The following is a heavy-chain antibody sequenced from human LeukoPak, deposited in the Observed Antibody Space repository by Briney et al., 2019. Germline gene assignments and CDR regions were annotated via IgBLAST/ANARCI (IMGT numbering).Heavy chain of an antibody. Sequence: ASVKVSCKASGYTFTSYDINWVRQATGQGLEWMGWMNPNSGNTGYAQKFQGRVTMTRNTSISTAYMELSGLRSEDTAVYYCARGGLRYFDWLPRYYYYMDVWGKGTTVTISS. CDR1: GYTFTSYD. D-gene: IGHD3-9*01. CDR3: ARGGLRYFDWLPRYYYYMDV. J-gene: IGHJ6*03. CDR2: MNPNSGNT. V-gene: IGHV1-8*01.